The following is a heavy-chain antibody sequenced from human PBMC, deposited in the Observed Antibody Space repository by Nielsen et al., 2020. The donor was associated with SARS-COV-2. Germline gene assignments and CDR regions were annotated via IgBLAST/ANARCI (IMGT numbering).Heavy chain of an antibody. D-gene: IGHD2-21*01. J-gene: IGHJ3*02. CDR3: AYSGAHDAFDI. CDR1: GGSISSGGYY. CDR2: IYYSGST. Sequence: SETLSLTCTVSGGSISSGGYYWSWIRQHPGKGLEWIGYIYYSGSTYYNPSLKSRVTISVDTSKNQFSLKLSSVTAADTAVYYCAYSGAHDAFDIWGQGTMVTVSS. V-gene: IGHV4-31*03.